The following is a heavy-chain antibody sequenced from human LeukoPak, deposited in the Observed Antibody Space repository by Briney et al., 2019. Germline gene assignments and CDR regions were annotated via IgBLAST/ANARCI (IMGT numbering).Heavy chain of an antibody. Sequence: GGSLRLSSAASVFTFSSYGMHWVRQAPGKGGEWVSGINWNGGSTGYADSVKGRFTISRENAKHSLYLQMHRLRAEDTAVYYCARDGYDAFDIWGKGTMVPVSS. CDR3: ARDGYDAFDI. J-gene: IGHJ3*02. CDR1: VFTFSSYG. D-gene: IGHD6-13*01. CDR2: INWNGGST. V-gene: IGHV3-20*03.